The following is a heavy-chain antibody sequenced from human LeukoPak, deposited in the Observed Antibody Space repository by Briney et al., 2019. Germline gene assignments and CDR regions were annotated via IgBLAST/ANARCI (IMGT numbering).Heavy chain of an antibody. CDR2: IYYSGST. D-gene: IGHD3-22*01. CDR3: AITGGPYYYDSSGYSIDPFDI. J-gene: IGHJ3*02. V-gene: IGHV4-39*01. Sequence: PSETLSLTXTVSGGSISSGDYYWSWIRQPPGKGLEWIGSIYYSGSTYYNPSLKSRVTISVDTSKNQFSLKLSSVTAADTAVYYCAITGGPYYYDSSGYSIDPFDIWGQGTMVTVSS. CDR1: GGSISSGDYY.